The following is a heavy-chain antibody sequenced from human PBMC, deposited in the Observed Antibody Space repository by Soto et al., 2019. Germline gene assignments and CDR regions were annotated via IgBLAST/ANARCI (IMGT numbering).Heavy chain of an antibody. CDR2: ISSSSSYI. J-gene: IGHJ6*02. Sequence: GGSLRLSCAASGFTFSSYSMNWVRQAPGKGLEWVSSISSSSSYIYYADSVKGRFTISRDNAKNSLYLQMNSLRAEDTAVYYCARVSEQLERQLDYGMDVWGQGTTVTVSS. D-gene: IGHD1-1*01. CDR1: GFTFSSYS. CDR3: ARVSEQLERQLDYGMDV. V-gene: IGHV3-21*01.